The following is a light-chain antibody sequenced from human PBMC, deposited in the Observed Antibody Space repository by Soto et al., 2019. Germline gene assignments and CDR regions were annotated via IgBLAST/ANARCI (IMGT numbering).Light chain of an antibody. V-gene: IGKV3-20*01. CDR1: QIISSTY. CDR2: GAS. J-gene: IGKJ2*01. CDR3: QQYGGVPYT. Sequence: DIVLTQSPGTLSLSPGERATLSCRASQIISSTYLGWYQQKPGQAPRLLIYGASSRATGIPDRFSGSGSGTDFTLTISRLEPEDFAIYYCQQYGGVPYTFGQGTKVEIK.